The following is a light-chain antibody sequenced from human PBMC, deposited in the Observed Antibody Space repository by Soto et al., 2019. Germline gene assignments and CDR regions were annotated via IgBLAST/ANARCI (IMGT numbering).Light chain of an antibody. V-gene: IGKV3-20*01. CDR1: QRVSSSV. J-gene: IGKJ1*01. CDR2: SAS. CDR3: PESGVPLQR. Sequence: PGARLVYQQYRPPLSSLAAQRVSSSVLAWYQQKPGQPPRLLIYSASGRATGIPDRFSGSGSGTDFTLTISSLEAEDSIVYCCPESGVPLQRFGEGAIVDIK.